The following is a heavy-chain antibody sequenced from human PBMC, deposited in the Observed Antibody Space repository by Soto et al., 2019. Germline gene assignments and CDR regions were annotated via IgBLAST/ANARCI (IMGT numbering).Heavy chain of an antibody. V-gene: IGHV4-39*01. D-gene: IGHD3-16*01. CDR2: IHYSGST. Sequence: QLQLQESGPGLVKPSETLSLSCTVSGGSISSSSYYWGWIRQPPGKGLEWIGSIHYSGSTYYNPSLKSRVTISVATSKRQFSLKLSSVTAADTAVYYCAQPLTGYYYYGMDVWGQGTTVTVSS. CDR3: AQPLTGYYYYGMDV. CDR1: GGSISSSSYY. J-gene: IGHJ6*02.